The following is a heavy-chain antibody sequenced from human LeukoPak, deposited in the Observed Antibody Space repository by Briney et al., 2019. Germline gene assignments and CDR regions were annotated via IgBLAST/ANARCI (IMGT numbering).Heavy chain of an antibody. V-gene: IGHV3-9*01. J-gene: IGHJ4*02. CDR2: ISWNSGSI. CDR3: ARTDTPHDY. Sequence: GRSLRLSCAASGFTFDDYAMHWVRQAPGKGLEWVSGISWNSGSIGYADSVKGRFTISRDNAKNSLYLQMNSLRAEDTAVYYCARTDTPHDYWGQGTLATVSS. CDR1: GFTFDDYA. D-gene: IGHD1-1*01.